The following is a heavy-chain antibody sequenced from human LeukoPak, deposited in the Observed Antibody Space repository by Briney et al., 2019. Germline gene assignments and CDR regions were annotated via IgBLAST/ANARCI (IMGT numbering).Heavy chain of an antibody. J-gene: IGHJ4*02. CDR1: GYTFTGYY. Sequence: ASVKVSCKTSGYTFTGYYIHWVRQAPGQGLEWMGWINPNSGDTNYAQKFQGRVTMTRDTSISTAYMELSRLRSDDTAVYYCAGDSGSFYYFDYWGQGTLVTVSS. D-gene: IGHD1-26*01. CDR2: INPNSGDT. CDR3: AGDSGSFYYFDY. V-gene: IGHV1-2*02.